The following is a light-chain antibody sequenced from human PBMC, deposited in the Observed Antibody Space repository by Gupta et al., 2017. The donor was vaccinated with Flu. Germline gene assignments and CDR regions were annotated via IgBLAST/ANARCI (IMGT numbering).Light chain of an antibody. CDR1: SSNIGNNY. CDR3: GTWDSSLSAGV. Sequence: KVTISCSGSSSNIGNNYVSWYQPLPGTAPKLLIYENNKRPSGIPDRFSGSKSGTSATLGITGLQTGDEADYYCGTWDSSLSAGVFGGGTKLTVL. J-gene: IGLJ3*02. V-gene: IGLV1-51*02. CDR2: ENN.